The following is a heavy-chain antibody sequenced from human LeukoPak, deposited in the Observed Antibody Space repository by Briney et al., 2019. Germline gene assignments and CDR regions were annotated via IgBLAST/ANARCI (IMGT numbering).Heavy chain of an antibody. CDR3: ARDLVTVTKGIDI. CDR1: AASFSSHY. D-gene: IGHD4-17*01. CDR2: ISYIGST. Sequence: SETLSLTFAISAASFSSHYWTWIRQSPGKGLEWIGYISYIGSTNYNPSLKSRVTISIDTSRNQFSLKLRSVTAADTAVYYCARDLVTVTKGIDIWGQGTMVSISS. J-gene: IGHJ3*02. V-gene: IGHV4-59*11.